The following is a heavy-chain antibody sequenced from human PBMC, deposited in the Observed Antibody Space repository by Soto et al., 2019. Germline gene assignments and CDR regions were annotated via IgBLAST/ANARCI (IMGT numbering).Heavy chain of an antibody. Sequence: QLELVQSGAEVMEPGSSVKLSCKTSGGSLRNSGINWVRQAPGQGLEWVGGIIPIIGTPNYLQRLQTRVTITADESTNSAFLELGSLRFDDTAIYYCARERDGSGSLSYYFDQWGQGTLVTVSS. CDR3: ARERDGSGSLSYYFDQ. J-gene: IGHJ4*02. D-gene: IGHD3-10*01. CDR2: IIPIIGTP. CDR1: GGSLRNSG. V-gene: IGHV1-69*01.